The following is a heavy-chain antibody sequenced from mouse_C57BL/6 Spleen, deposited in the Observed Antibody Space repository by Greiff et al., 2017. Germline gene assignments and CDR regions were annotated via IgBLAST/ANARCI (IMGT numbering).Heavy chain of an antibody. J-gene: IGHJ4*01. V-gene: IGHV2-9-1*01. CDR2: IWTGGGT. D-gene: IGHD2-3*01. CDR3: ARKEGYDSDGHAMDD. Sequence: VQGVESGPGLVAPSQSLSITCTVSGFSLTSYAISWVRQPPGKGLEWLGVIWTGGGTKYNSALKSRLSFSKDNSKSQVFLKMSSLQTDDTARYYCARKEGYDSDGHAMDDWGKGTSVTVSS. CDR1: GFSLTSYA.